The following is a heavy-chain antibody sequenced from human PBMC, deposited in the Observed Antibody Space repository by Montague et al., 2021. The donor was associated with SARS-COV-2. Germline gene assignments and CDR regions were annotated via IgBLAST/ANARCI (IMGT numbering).Heavy chain of an antibody. CDR2: IYYSGST. CDR1: GGSTSSYY. Sequence: SETLSLTCTVSGGSTSSYYWNWIRQPPGKGLEWIGYIYYSGSTKYDPSFKSRVTMLVDTSKRQMSLRLNSVTAADTAVYYCAGDRGRFWHFDLWGRGTLVTVSS. CDR3: AGDRGRFWHFDL. V-gene: IGHV4-59*01. J-gene: IGHJ2*01. D-gene: IGHD5-12*01.